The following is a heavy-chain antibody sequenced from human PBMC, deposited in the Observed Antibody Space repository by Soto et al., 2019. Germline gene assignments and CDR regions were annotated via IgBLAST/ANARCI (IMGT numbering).Heavy chain of an antibody. J-gene: IGHJ4*02. CDR3: ARGIWEMATIRPENY. CDR1: GFTFGDYP. V-gene: IGHV3-49*03. D-gene: IGHD5-12*01. Sequence: GGSLRLSCTGTGFTFGDYPISWLRQAKGKGREWVGFIRSKPYGVTAEYAASVKGRSTISRDDSKSIAYLQMNSLTTEDTAVYYCARGIWEMATIRPENYWGQGT. CDR2: IRSKPYGVTA.